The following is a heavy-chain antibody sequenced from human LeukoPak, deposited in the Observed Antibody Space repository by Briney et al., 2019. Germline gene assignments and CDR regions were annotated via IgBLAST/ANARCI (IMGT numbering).Heavy chain of an antibody. CDR3: ASDPDSSGYYGFDY. V-gene: IGHV3-11*06. D-gene: IGHD3-22*01. J-gene: IGHJ4*02. CDR2: ISSSSYT. Sequence: PGGSLRLSCAASGFTFSDYYMSWIRQAPGKGLEWVSYISSSSYTNYADSVKGRFTISRDNAKNSLYLQMNNLRAEDTAVYYCASDPDSSGYYGFDYWGQGTLVTVSS. CDR1: GFTFSDYY.